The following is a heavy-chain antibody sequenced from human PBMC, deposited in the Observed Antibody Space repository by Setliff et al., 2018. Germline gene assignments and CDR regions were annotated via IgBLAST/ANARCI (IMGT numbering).Heavy chain of an antibody. J-gene: IGHJ3*01. CDR3: ARIDIVLMVYAD. Sequence: SETLSLTCAVYGGSFSGYYWSWIRQPPGKGLEWIGEINHSGTTNYNPSLKSRVTISVDTSKNQFSLKLSSVTAADTAVYYCARIDIVLMVYADWGQGTMVTVSS. CDR1: GGSFSGYY. D-gene: IGHD2-8*01. V-gene: IGHV4-34*01. CDR2: INHSGTT.